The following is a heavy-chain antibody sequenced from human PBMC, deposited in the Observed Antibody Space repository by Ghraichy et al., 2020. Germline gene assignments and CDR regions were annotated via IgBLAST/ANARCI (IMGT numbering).Heavy chain of an antibody. CDR1: GGSFSGYY. V-gene: IGHV4-34*01. CDR3: ARGGRTANRSTRNQYYYYGMDV. Sequence: ETLSLTCAVYGGSFSGYYWSWIRQPPGKGLEWIGEINHSGSTNYNPSLKSRVTISVDTSKNQFSLKLSSVTAADTAVYYCARGGRTANRSTRNQYYYYGMDVWGQGTTVTVSS. D-gene: IGHD1-14*01. CDR2: INHSGST. J-gene: IGHJ6*02.